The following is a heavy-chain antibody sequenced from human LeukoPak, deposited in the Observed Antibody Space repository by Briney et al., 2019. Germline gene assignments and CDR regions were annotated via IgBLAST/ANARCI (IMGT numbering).Heavy chain of an antibody. Sequence: GASVKVSCKASGGTFSSYAISWVRQAPGQGLEWMGGIIPIFGTANYAQKFQGRVTITADKSTSTAYMELSSLRSEDTAVYYCATDTMDSSVYYLHFDYWGQGTLVTVSS. J-gene: IGHJ4*02. CDR2: IIPIFGTA. V-gene: IGHV1-69*06. D-gene: IGHD3-22*01. CDR1: GGTFSSYA. CDR3: ATDTMDSSVYYLHFDY.